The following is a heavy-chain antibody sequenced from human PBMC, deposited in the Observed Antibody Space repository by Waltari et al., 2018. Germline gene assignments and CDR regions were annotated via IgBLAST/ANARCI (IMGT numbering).Heavy chain of an antibody. Sequence: QVQLVQSGAEVKKPGASVKVSCKASGYTFTGYYMHWVRQAPGQGLEWMGGINPNSGGTNYAQKVQGRVTMTRDTSISTAYMELSRLRSDDTAVYYCARDRQQLVLPPYYYYGMDVWGQGTTVTVSS. CDR1: GYTFTGYY. V-gene: IGHV1-2*02. J-gene: IGHJ6*02. D-gene: IGHD6-13*01. CDR3: ARDRQQLVLPPYYYYGMDV. CDR2: INPNSGGT.